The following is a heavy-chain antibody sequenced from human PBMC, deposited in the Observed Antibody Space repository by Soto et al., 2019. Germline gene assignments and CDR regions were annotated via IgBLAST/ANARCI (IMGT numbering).Heavy chain of an antibody. CDR3: ARPELTTLEWATPY. J-gene: IGHJ4*02. Sequence: ASVKVSCKASRYSFTDYYMHWVRQSPGQGLEWMGWIHPNSGVTKFPQKFQGRVIMTRDTSISTVYMELSRLTSDDTAVYYCARPELTTLEWATPYGGRETLVPVSS. CDR1: RYSFTDYY. CDR2: IHPNSGVT. D-gene: IGHD3-3*01. V-gene: IGHV1-2*02.